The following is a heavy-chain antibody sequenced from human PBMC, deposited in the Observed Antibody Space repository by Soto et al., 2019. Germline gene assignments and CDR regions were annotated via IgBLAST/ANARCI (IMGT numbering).Heavy chain of an antibody. J-gene: IGHJ3*02. CDR3: AKEYCSGGSCFAAFDI. D-gene: IGHD2-15*01. Sequence: SLRLSCAASGFTFDDYAMHWVRQAPGKGLEWVSGISWNSGSIGYADSVKGRFTISRDNAKNSLYLQMNSLRAEDTALYYCAKEYCSGGSCFAAFDIWGQGTMVTVSS. CDR1: GFTFDDYA. V-gene: IGHV3-9*01. CDR2: ISWNSGSI.